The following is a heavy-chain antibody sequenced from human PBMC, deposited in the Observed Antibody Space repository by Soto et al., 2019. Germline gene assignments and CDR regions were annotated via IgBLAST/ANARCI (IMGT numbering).Heavy chain of an antibody. J-gene: IGHJ5*02. D-gene: IGHD1-26*01. CDR3: AGDQSGHDLGWGFDP. CDR1: GYSFTSHY. CDR2: INCGGVNT. V-gene: IGHV1-46*03. Sequence: QVQLVQSGPEVKKPGASVKVSCKAIGYSFTSHYMHWVRQAPGQGLEWMGTINCGGVNTAYAQKFQGRVTRTKDTSTSTVYVELTSLTSDDTAVYYCAGDQSGHDLGWGFDPWGQGTLVTVSS.